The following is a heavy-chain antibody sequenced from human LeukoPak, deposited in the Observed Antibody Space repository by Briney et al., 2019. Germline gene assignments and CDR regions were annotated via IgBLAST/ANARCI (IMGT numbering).Heavy chain of an antibody. CDR2: IYHSGST. CDR1: GGSISSSSYY. Sequence: PSETLSLTCTVSGGSISSSSYYWGWIRQPPGKGLEWIGSIYHSGSTYYNPSLKRRVTISVDTSKNQFPLKLSPVTAADTAVYYCARALLHSSGYPSYFDYWGQGTLVTVSS. D-gene: IGHD3-22*01. V-gene: IGHV4-39*06. J-gene: IGHJ4*02. CDR3: ARALLHSSGYPSYFDY.